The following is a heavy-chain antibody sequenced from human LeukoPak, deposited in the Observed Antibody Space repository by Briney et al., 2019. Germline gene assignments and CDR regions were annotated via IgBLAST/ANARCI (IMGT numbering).Heavy chain of an antibody. CDR2: TYYTSKWYN. D-gene: IGHD3-10*01. CDR1: GDSVSSKSAT. J-gene: IGHJ5*02. CDR3: AREGWFGEPPSHWFDP. V-gene: IGHV6-1*01. Sequence: SQTLSLTCAISGDSVSSKSATWNWIRQTPSRGLEWLGRTYYTSKWYNDYAISVKSRITINPDTSKNQFSLQLNSVTPEDTAVYYCAREGWFGEPPSHWFDPWGQGTLVTVSS.